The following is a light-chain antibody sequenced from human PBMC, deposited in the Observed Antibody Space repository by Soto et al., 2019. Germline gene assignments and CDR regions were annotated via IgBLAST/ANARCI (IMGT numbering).Light chain of an antibody. CDR1: QSIDIN. CDR2: RAS. J-gene: IGKJ5*01. CDR3: QQYHHWPPIT. V-gene: IGKV3-15*01. Sequence: EIVMTQSPATLSASPGERATLSCRASQSIDINLVWYQQKPGQSPRLLIFRASTRASGIPDRFSGSGSGTEFTLTISSLQSEDFAVYYCQQYHHWPPITFGQGTRLEIK.